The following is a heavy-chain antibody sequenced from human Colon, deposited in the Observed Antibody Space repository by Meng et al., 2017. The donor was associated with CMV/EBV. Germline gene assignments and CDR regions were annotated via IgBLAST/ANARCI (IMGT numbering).Heavy chain of an antibody. CDR2: IYHTGTT. CDR1: GGSFSGYY. V-gene: IGHV4-34*01. CDR3: ARGGYNWKTFDY. Sequence: SETLSLTCAVYGGSFSGYYWTWIRQPPGKDLEWIGDIYHTGTTNHNPSLKSRVTISLDTSNNQFSLKLTSVTAADTAVYYCARGGYNWKTFDYWGQGTLVTVSS. J-gene: IGHJ4*02. D-gene: IGHD1-20*01.